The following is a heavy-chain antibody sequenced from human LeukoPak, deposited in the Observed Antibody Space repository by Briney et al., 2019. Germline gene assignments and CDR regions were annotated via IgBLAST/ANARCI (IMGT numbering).Heavy chain of an antibody. CDR1: GGSISSYY. V-gene: IGHV4-59*01. J-gene: IGHJ4*02. CDR2: IYYSGST. Sequence: SETLSLTCTVSGGSISSYYWSWIRQPPGKGLEWIGYIYYSGSTNYNPSLKSRVTISVDTSKNQFSLKLSSVTAADTAVYYCATGPRSFADYWGQGTLVTVSS. D-gene: IGHD6-13*01. CDR3: ATGPRSFADY.